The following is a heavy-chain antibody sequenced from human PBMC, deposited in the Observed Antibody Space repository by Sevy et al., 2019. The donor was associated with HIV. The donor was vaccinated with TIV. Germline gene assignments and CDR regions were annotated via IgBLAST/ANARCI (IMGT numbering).Heavy chain of an antibody. V-gene: IGHV1-2*06. CDR2: INPNSGVT. J-gene: IGHJ3*02. D-gene: IGHD1-20*01. Sequence: ASVKVSCKTTGYIFSDYNMHWVRQAPGQGLEWMVLINPNSGVTIYAQKFRGRVSLTRDTSMSTAYMELSALTSDDTAVYYCVREDNNAPRTLLSFDIWGQGTMVTVSS. CDR3: VREDNNAPRTLLSFDI. CDR1: GYIFSDYN.